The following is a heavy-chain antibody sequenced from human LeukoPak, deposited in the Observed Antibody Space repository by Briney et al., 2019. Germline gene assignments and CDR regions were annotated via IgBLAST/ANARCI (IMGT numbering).Heavy chain of an antibody. Sequence: GGSLRLSCAASGFTFSSYAMHWVRQAPGKGLEWVAVISYDGSNKYYADSVKGRFTISRDNSKNTLYLQMNSLRAEDTAVYYCARGRTTVTRGFDYWGQGTLVTVSS. CDR1: GFTFSSYA. D-gene: IGHD4-17*01. CDR3: ARGRTTVTRGFDY. CDR2: ISYDGSNK. V-gene: IGHV3-30-3*01. J-gene: IGHJ4*02.